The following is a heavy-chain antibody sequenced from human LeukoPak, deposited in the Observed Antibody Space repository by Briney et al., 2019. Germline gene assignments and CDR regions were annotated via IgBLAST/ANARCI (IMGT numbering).Heavy chain of an antibody. J-gene: IGHJ6*02. CDR2: ISAYNGNT. Sequence: GASVKVSCKASGYTFTSYGISWVRQAPGQGLEWMGWISAYNGNTNYAQKLQGRVTMTTDTSTSTAYMELRSLRSDDTAVYYCARDNAVLRFLEWLPSLPPSMDVWGQGTTVTVSS. D-gene: IGHD3-3*01. CDR3: ARDNAVLRFLEWLPSLPPSMDV. CDR1: GYTFTSYG. V-gene: IGHV1-18*01.